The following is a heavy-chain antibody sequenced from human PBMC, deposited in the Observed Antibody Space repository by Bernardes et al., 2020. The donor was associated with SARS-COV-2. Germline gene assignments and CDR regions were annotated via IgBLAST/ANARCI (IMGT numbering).Heavy chain of an antibody. D-gene: IGHD4-17*01. CDR3: ASFKDHGDYWFDP. CDR2: IYTDDNT. V-gene: IGHV3-53*01. J-gene: IGHJ5*02. Sequence: GSLRLSCAASGFSVSSKYMNWVRQAPGKGLEWVSAIYTDDNTVYADSVKGRFTISRDNSKNTLYLQIKSLRVEDTAVYYCASFKDHGDYWFDPWGQGTLVTVSS. CDR1: GFSVSSKY.